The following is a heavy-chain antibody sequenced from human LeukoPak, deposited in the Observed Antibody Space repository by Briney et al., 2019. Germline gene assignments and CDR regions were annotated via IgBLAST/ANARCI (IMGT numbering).Heavy chain of an antibody. J-gene: IGHJ4*02. CDR1: GFTFSTYS. CDR2: ISSSSTYI. V-gene: IGHV3-21*01. Sequence: PGGSLRLSCAASGFTFSTYSMNWVRQAPGKGLEWLSSISSSSTYIHYADSVKGRFTISRDDAKNSLYLQMNSLTAEDTAVYYCAPLAQVTGGFKYWGQGTLVVVSS. D-gene: IGHD2-21*02. CDR3: APLAQVTGGFKY.